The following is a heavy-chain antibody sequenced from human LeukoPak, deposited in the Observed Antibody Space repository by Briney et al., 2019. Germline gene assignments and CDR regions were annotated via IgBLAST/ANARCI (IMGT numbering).Heavy chain of an antibody. J-gene: IGHJ4*02. Sequence: GRSLRLSCAASGFTFSSCAMHWVRQAPGKGLEWVGVISYDGSNKYYADSVRGRFTISRDNSKDTLDLQMNSLRAEDTALYYCARDSKFYLDQYYFDYWGQGTLVTVSS. CDR3: ARDSKFYLDQYYFDY. V-gene: IGHV3-30-3*01. CDR1: GFTFSSCA. CDR2: ISYDGSNK. D-gene: IGHD3-9*01.